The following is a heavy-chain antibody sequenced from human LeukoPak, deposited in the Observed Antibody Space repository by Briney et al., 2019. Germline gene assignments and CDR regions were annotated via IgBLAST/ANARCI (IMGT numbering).Heavy chain of an antibody. D-gene: IGHD3-9*01. CDR2: ISSNGGTT. CDR3: ARGTSAWLLYNWFDP. V-gene: IGHV3-64*01. Sequence: GGSLSLSCAASGFTFSSYAMHWVRQAPGKGLEYVSGISSNGGTTNYANSVKGRSITSRDNSKNTLSLQMDSLRAEDMAVYYCARGTSAWLLYNWFDPWGQGTLVTVSS. CDR1: GFTFSSYA. J-gene: IGHJ5*02.